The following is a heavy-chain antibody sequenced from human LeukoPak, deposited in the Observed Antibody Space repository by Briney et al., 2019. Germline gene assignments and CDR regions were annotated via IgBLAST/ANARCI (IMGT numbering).Heavy chain of an antibody. J-gene: IGHJ2*01. CDR2: IYHSGST. Sequence: SETLSLTCTVSGGSISTSNYYWGWIRQPPGKGLEWIGSIYHSGSTYYNPSLKSRVTISVDTSKNQFSLKLSSVTAADTAVYYCARVYYSNSYDYWYFDLWGRGTLVTVSS. V-gene: IGHV4-39*07. D-gene: IGHD6-13*01. CDR1: GGSISTSNYY. CDR3: ARVYYSNSYDYWYFDL.